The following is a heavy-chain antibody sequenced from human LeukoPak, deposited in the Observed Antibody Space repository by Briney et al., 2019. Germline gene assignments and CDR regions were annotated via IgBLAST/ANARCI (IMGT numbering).Heavy chain of an antibody. Sequence: GGSLRLSCAASGFTFSSYAMSWVRQAPGKGLEWVSAISGSGGSTYYADSVKGRFTISRDNSKNTLYLQMNSLRAEDTAVYYCAKDHDYDFWSGYSRYMGVWGKGTTVTVSS. CDR3: AKDHDYDFWSGYSRYMGV. V-gene: IGHV3-23*01. CDR1: GFTFSSYA. D-gene: IGHD3-3*01. J-gene: IGHJ6*03. CDR2: ISGSGGST.